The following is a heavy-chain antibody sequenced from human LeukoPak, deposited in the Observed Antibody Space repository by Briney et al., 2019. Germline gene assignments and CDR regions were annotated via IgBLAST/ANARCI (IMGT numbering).Heavy chain of an antibody. CDR3: ARAGRGYCSSTSCQHAFDI. Sequence: GESLKISCKGSGYSFTSYWIGWVRQMPGKGLEWMGIIYPGDSDTRYRPSFQGQVTISADKSISTAYLQWSSLKASDTAMYYCARAGRGYCSSTSCQHAFDIWGQGTMVTVSS. CDR1: GYSFTSYW. V-gene: IGHV5-51*01. CDR2: IYPGDSDT. J-gene: IGHJ3*02. D-gene: IGHD2-2*01.